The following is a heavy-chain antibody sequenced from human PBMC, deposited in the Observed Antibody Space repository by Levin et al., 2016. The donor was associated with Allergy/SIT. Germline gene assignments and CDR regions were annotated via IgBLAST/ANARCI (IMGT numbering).Heavy chain of an antibody. J-gene: IGHJ6*02. Sequence: WIRQPPGKGLEWIGEINHSGSTNYNPSLKSRVTISVDTSKNQFSLKLSSVTAADTAVYYCAREGSYGSLWNRKSMDVWGQGTTVTVSS. V-gene: IGHV4-34*01. D-gene: IGHD5-18*01. CDR3: AREGSYGSLWNRKSMDV. CDR2: INHSGST.